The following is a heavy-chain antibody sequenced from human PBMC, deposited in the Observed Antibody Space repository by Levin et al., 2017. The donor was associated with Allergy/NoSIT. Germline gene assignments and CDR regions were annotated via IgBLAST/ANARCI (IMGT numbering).Heavy chain of an antibody. CDR3: AREREYCSGGSCYFGGVGY. D-gene: IGHD2-15*01. CDR1: GFTFSSYW. V-gene: IGHV3-74*01. Sequence: LSLTCAASGFTFSSYWMHWVRQAPGKGLVWVSRINSDGSSTSYADSVKGRFTISRDNAKNTLYLQMNSLRAEDTAVYYCAREREYCSGGSCYFGGVGYWGQGTLVTVSS. CDR2: INSDGSST. J-gene: IGHJ4*02.